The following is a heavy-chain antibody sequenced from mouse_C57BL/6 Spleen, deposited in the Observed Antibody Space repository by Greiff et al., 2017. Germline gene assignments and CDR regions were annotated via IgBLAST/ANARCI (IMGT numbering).Heavy chain of an antibody. J-gene: IGHJ1*03. CDR1: GYTFTSYW. D-gene: IGHD1-1*01. CDR3: ASPLYYGSSPLYWSFDV. Sequence: QVQLQQPGAELVRPGSSVKLSCKASGYTFTSYWMHWVKQRPIQGLEWIGNIDPSDSETHYNQKFKDKATLTVDKSSSTAYMQLSSLTAEDSAVYYCASPLYYGSSPLYWSFDVWGTGTTVTVSS. CDR2: IDPSDSET. V-gene: IGHV1-52*01.